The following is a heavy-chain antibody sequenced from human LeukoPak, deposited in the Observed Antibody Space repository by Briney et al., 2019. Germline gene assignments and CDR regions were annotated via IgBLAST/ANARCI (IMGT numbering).Heavy chain of an antibody. CDR1: GGSVSGYY. J-gene: IGHJ4*02. D-gene: IGHD3-3*01. CDR3: ARNDPGPVFRGGFDF. CDR2: IYSSGAT. Sequence: KSSETLSLTCSVSGGSVSGYYWSWIRQSPGKGLEWIGYIYSSGATLYSPSLKSRVTMSVDTSENQFSLKLNSVTAADTAVYYFARNDPGPVFRGGFDFWGRGTLVRVSS. V-gene: IGHV4-59*08.